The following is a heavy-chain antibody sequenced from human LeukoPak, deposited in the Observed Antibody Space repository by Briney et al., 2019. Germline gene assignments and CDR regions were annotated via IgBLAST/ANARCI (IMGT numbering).Heavy chain of an antibody. V-gene: IGHV3-23*01. J-gene: IGHJ4*02. D-gene: IGHD4-23*01. CDR2: IFGSGDNT. CDR3: VKAGLNADIILNS. Sequence: GGSLRLSCAASGFTFNSYVMTWVRQAPGKGLEWVSAIFGSGDNTYYPDSVKGRFTISRDNSKNTLYLQMNGLRVEDTAVYYCVKAGLNADIILNSWGQGTLVTVSS. CDR1: GFTFNSYV.